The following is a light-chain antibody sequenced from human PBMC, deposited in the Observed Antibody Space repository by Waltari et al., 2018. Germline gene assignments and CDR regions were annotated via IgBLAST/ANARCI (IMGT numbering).Light chain of an antibody. V-gene: IGKV1D-16*01. Sequence: DIQMTQSPSSLSASIGDRVIISCRASQDISSWLVWYQQKSDEAPKPLIYAASNLQSGVPSRFSGSGSGTHFTLTISSLQPEDFATYYCQHYDSYPPTFGPGTKVDHK. J-gene: IGKJ3*01. CDR2: AAS. CDR3: QHYDSYPPT. CDR1: QDISSW.